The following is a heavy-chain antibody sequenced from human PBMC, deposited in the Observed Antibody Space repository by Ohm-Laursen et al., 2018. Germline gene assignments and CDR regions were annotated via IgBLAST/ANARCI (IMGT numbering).Heavy chain of an antibody. J-gene: IGHJ6*02. CDR1: GFTFSSYE. CDR3: ARVQWLARHYSHHYGLDV. D-gene: IGHD6-19*01. Sequence: SLRLSCAASGFTFSSYEMNWVRQAPGKGLEWVSYISSSGSAINYADTVKGRFTVSRDNPKNSLYLQMSSLRTDDTAVYYCARVQWLARHYSHHYGLDVWGQGTTVTVSS. V-gene: IGHV3-48*03. CDR2: ISSSGSAI.